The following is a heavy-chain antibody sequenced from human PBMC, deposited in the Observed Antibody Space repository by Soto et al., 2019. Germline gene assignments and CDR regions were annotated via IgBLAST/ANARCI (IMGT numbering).Heavy chain of an antibody. J-gene: IGHJ5*02. CDR3: AKGGSRWTEWFGP. CDR2: INPSSGGT. CDR1: GYPLTAKY. D-gene: IGHD6-13*01. Sequence: QVPLVQSGAEVKKPGASVKVSCNAYGYPLTAKYLHWVRQAPGHGLEWMGWINPSSGGTKEAQKFRCRVTMASDPSLSAAYMCLSRMTSDATAVYYCAKGGSRWTEWFGPWGQGTLVTFSS. V-gene: IGHV1-2*02.